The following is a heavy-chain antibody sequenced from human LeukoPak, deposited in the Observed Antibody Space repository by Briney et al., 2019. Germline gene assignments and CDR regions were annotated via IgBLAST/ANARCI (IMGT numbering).Heavy chain of an antibody. V-gene: IGHV3-30*18. J-gene: IGHJ4*02. CDR1: GFTFSSYG. Sequence: GGSLRLSCAASGFTFSSYGMHWVRQAPGKGLEWVAVISYDGSNKYYAASVKGRFTISRDNSKNTLYLQMNSLRAGDTAVYYCAKGPNGYGSGWPFDYWGQGTLVTVSS. CDR2: ISYDGSNK. CDR3: AKGPNGYGSGWPFDY. D-gene: IGHD6-19*01.